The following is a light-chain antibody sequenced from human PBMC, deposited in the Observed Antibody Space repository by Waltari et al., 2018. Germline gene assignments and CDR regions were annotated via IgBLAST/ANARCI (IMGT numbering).Light chain of an antibody. V-gene: IGLV1-44*01. CDR3: AAWDDSLHGHWV. Sequence: QSVLTQPPSASGTPGQRVTISCSGSTSNIGSNVVNWYQQFPGKAPKLLIYRSDQRPPGVPDRFSGSKSGTSASLAISGLQSEDEADYDCAAWDDSLHGHWVFGGGTKVTVL. CDR2: RSD. J-gene: IGLJ3*02. CDR1: TSNIGSNV.